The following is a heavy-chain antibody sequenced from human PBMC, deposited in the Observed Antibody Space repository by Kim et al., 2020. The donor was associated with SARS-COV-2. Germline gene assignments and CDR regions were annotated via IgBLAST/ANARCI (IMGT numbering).Heavy chain of an antibody. Sequence: SETLSLTCTVSGGSISSYYWNWIRQPPGKGLEWIGYIYYSGSTNYNPSLKSRVTISVDTAKNQFSLKLSSVTAADTAVYYCARDRLAVAGTTYYYGMDV. J-gene: IGHJ6*01. CDR3: ARDRLAVAGTTYYYGMDV. V-gene: IGHV4-59*12. CDR1: GGSISSYY. CDR2: IYYSGST. D-gene: IGHD6-19*01.